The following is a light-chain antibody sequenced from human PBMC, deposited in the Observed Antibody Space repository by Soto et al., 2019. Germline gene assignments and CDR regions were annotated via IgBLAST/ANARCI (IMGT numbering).Light chain of an antibody. CDR3: QYYESGLFGLI. Sequence: QSVLTQPPSVSGAPGQRVTIACTGSNSNIGAGYDVHWYRHFPGAAPKLLLSGNSHRPSGVPDRFSGSKSGTSASLAITGLQAEDEAGYYCQYYESGLFGLIFGEGTKLTVL. CDR1: NSNIGAGYD. V-gene: IGLV1-40*01. J-gene: IGLJ2*01. CDR2: GNS.